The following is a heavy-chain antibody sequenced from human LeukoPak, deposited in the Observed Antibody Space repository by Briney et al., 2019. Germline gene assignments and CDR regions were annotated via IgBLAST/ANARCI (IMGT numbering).Heavy chain of an antibody. CDR1: GASITNSY. CDR2: INYSGSA. CDR3: ARDPLSTNDFDI. J-gene: IGHJ3*02. V-gene: IGHV4-59*01. D-gene: IGHD1-1*01. Sequence: SETLSLTCTVSGASITNSYWNWIRQSPGKGLEWIGYINYSGSANYNPSLKSRVTISVDTSKNQFSLKLSSVTAADTAVYFCARDPLSTNDFDIWGQGTMVTVSS.